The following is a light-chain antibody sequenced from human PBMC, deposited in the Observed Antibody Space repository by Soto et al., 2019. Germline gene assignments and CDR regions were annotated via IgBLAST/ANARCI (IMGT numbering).Light chain of an antibody. CDR1: SSNIGAGYD. V-gene: IGLV1-40*01. J-gene: IGLJ3*02. CDR2: GNS. CDR3: QSYDSSLSVWV. Sequence: QSVLTQPPSVSGAPGQRVTISCTGSSSNIGAGYDVHWYQQLPGTAPKLLIYGNSNRPSGVPDRFSGSKSGTPASLAITGLQAEDEADYYCQSYDSSLSVWVFGGGTKVTVL.